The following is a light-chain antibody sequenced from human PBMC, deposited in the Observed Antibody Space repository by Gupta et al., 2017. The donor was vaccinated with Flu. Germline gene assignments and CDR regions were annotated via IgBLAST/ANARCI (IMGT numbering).Light chain of an antibody. CDR3: QVWDTASDHWL. Sequence: SFILTQPPSVSAAPGQSASIACGGNNIGSETVHWYQQKPGQAPVLVLYDDYFRPSGIPERFSGSNSGNTATLTIRRVEAGDEADYYCQVWDTASDHWLFGAGTALTVV. V-gene: IGLV3-21*02. CDR2: DDY. J-gene: IGLJ3*02. CDR1: NIGSET.